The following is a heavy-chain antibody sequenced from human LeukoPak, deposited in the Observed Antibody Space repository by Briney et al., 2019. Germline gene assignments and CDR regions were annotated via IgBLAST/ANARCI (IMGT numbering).Heavy chain of an antibody. Sequence: SETLSLTCTVSGGSISSSNYYWGWIRQPPGKGLEWIGSIYYSGSTYYNPSLKSLVTISVDTSKNQFSLKLSSVTAADTAVYYCASPSGTYYSRFHYWGQGALVTVSS. CDR3: ASPSGTYYSRFHY. CDR2: IYYSGST. CDR1: GGSISSSNYY. J-gene: IGHJ4*02. V-gene: IGHV4-39*01. D-gene: IGHD1-26*01.